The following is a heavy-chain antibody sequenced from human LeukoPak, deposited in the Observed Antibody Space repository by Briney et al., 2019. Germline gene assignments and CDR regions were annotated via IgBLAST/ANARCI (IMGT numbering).Heavy chain of an antibody. CDR3: AKISSVVVTAEIDY. J-gene: IGHJ4*02. Sequence: GGSLRLSCAASGFTFSSYAMSWVRQAPGKGLEWVSAISGSGTGTYYADSVKGRFTIFRDNSKNTLYVQMNSLRAEDTAVYYCAKISSVVVTAEIDYWGQGTLVTVSS. D-gene: IGHD2-15*01. CDR2: ISGSGTGT. V-gene: IGHV3-23*01. CDR1: GFTFSSYA.